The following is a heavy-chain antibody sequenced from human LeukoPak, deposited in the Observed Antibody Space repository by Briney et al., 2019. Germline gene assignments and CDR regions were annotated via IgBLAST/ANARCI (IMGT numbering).Heavy chain of an antibody. D-gene: IGHD3-16*01. J-gene: IGHJ4*02. Sequence: ASVKVSCKASGYTFTGYYMHWVRQAPGQGLEWMGWINPNSGGTNYALKFQGRVTMTRDTSISTAYMELSRLRSDDTAVYYCARSPGGSDYFDYWGQGTLVTVSS. CDR3: ARSPGGSDYFDY. V-gene: IGHV1-2*02. CDR2: INPNSGGT. CDR1: GYTFTGYY.